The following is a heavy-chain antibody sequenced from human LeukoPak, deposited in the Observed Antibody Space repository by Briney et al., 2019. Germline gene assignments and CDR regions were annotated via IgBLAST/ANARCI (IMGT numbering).Heavy chain of an antibody. V-gene: IGHV4-4*07. CDR1: GGSISGYN. J-gene: IGHJ6*03. D-gene: IGHD6-13*01. Sequence: SETLSLTCTVSGGSISGYNWNWIRQPAGKGLEWIGRIFNSGSTKYNPSLKSRVTMSVDTSKNHFSLKLSSVTAADTAVYYCARESTIGYSTWGHYYFYYMDVWGKGTTVTASS. CDR3: ARESTIGYSTWGHYYFYYMDV. CDR2: IFNSGST.